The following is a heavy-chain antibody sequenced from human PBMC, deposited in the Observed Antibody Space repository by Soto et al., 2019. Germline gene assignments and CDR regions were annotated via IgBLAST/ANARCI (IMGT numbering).Heavy chain of an antibody. V-gene: IGHV3-30-3*01. CDR2: ISYDGSNK. J-gene: IGHJ3*02. Sequence: GGSLRLSCAASGFTFSSYAMHWVRQAPGKGLEWVAVISYDGSNKYYEDSVKGRFTISRDNTKNTLYVQMNSLRAEDTAVYYCARDPWLVRTNSPDAFDIWGQGTMVTVSS. CDR1: GFTFSSYA. CDR3: ARDPWLVRTNSPDAFDI. D-gene: IGHD6-19*01.